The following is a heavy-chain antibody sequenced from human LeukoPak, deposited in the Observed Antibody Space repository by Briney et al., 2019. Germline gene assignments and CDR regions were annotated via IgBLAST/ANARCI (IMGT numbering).Heavy chain of an antibody. CDR1: GFTFSSHG. CDR2: IWYDGTNK. V-gene: IGHV3-33*01. Sequence: PGRSLRLSCAASGFTFSSHGIHWVRQAPGRGLEWVAVIWYDGTNKYYEDSVKGRFSISRDDSKNTVYLQMNSLRAEDTAVYYCAVYCSGGCYSGLVWGQGTLVTVSS. D-gene: IGHD2-21*02. CDR3: AVYCSGGCYSGLV. J-gene: IGHJ4*02.